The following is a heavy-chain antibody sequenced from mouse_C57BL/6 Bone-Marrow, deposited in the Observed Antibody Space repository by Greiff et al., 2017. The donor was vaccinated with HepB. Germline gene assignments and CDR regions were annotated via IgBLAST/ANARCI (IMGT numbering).Heavy chain of an antibody. J-gene: IGHJ1*03. D-gene: IGHD2-2*01. V-gene: IGHV5-17*01. CDR3: ARMGGYDGYWYFDV. Sequence: EVKLMESGGGLVKPGGSLKLSCAASGFTFSDYGMHWVRQAPEKGLEWVAYISSGSSTIYYADTVKGRFTISRDNAKNTLFLQMTSLRSEDTAMYYCARMGGYDGYWYFDVWGTGTTVTVSS. CDR2: ISSGSSTI. CDR1: GFTFSDYG.